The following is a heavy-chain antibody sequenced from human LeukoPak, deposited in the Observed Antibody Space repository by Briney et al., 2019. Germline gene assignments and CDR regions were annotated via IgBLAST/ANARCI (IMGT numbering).Heavy chain of an antibody. CDR1: GFTFSIYA. CDR3: ARGSGAIAGDAIYNWFDP. J-gene: IGHJ5*02. Sequence: PGGSLRLSCAASGFTFSIYAMHWVRQAPGKGVEWVAVISYDGSNKYYADSVKGRFTISRDNSKNTLYLQMNSLRAEDTAVYYCARGSGAIAGDAIYNWFDPWGQGTLVTVSS. V-gene: IGHV3-30*04. D-gene: IGHD2-21*02. CDR2: ISYDGSNK.